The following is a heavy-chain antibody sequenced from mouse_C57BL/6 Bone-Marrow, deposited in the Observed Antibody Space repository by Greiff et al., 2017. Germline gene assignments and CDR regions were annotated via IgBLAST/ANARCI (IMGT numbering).Heavy chain of an antibody. V-gene: IGHV2-2*01. CDR3: ARNEYDYDGWYFDV. CDR1: GFSLTSYG. J-gene: IGHJ1*03. D-gene: IGHD2-4*01. CDR2: IWSGGST. Sequence: VQLQQSGPGLVQPSQSLSITCTVSGFSLTSYGVHWVRQSPGKGLEWLGVIWSGGSTDYNAAFISRLSISKDNSKSQVFFKMNSLQADDTAIYYCARNEYDYDGWYFDVWGTGTTVTVSS.